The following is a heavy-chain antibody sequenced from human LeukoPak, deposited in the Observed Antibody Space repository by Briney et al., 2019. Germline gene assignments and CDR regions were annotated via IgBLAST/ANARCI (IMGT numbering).Heavy chain of an antibody. Sequence: GGSLRLSCEVSGFTVSGNYMSWVRQAPGKGLEWVSIIYTNGNRYYAGSVKGRFTISRDKSNNTLSLQMNSLRAEDTAVYYCAKECVAHYYETSGAPDFDYWGQGTLVTVSS. J-gene: IGHJ4*02. CDR1: GFTVSGNY. V-gene: IGHV3-66*01. D-gene: IGHD3-22*01. CDR2: IYTNGNR. CDR3: AKECVAHYYETSGAPDFDY.